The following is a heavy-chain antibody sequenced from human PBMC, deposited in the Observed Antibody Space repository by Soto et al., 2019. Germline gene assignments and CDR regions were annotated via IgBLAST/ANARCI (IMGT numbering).Heavy chain of an antibody. CDR2: IKSKADGETA. Sequence: PGGSLRLSCAASGFSFSDAWMNWVRQAPGKGLEWVGRIKSKADGETADYATFVKGRFTVSRDDSKNALFLQMNSLKTEDTAVYYCDAELFYLHHSLGYLSIDFWGPGTQSTV. CDR3: DAELFYLHHSLGYLSIDF. J-gene: IGHJ4*02. CDR1: GFSFSDAW. V-gene: IGHV3-15*07. D-gene: IGHD3-22*01.